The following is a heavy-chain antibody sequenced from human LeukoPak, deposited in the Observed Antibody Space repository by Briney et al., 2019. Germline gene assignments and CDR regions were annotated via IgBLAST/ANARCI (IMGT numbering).Heavy chain of an antibody. CDR1: GFTFSSFG. CDR3: AKRISSGWSYYFDY. V-gene: IGHV3-30*02. CDR2: IRYDGSTK. J-gene: IGHJ4*02. Sequence: GGSLRLSCAASGFTFSSFGMHWVRQAPGKGLEWVAFIRYDGSTKHYADSVKGRFTISRDNSKNTLYLQMNRLRAEDTAVYYCAKRISSGWSYYFDYWGQGTLVTVSS. D-gene: IGHD6-19*01.